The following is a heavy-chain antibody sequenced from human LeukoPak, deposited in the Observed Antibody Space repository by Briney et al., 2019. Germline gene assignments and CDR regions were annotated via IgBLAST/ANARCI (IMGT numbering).Heavy chain of an antibody. J-gene: IGHJ6*04. Sequence: ASVKVSCKASGYTFTGYYMHWVRQAPGQGLEWMGWINPNSGGTNYAQKFQGRVTMTRDTSISTAYMELSRLRSDDTAVYYCARDLITMVRGVIPDVWGKGTTVTVSS. V-gene: IGHV1-2*02. CDR1: GYTFTGYY. CDR2: INPNSGGT. CDR3: ARDLITMVRGVIPDV. D-gene: IGHD3-10*01.